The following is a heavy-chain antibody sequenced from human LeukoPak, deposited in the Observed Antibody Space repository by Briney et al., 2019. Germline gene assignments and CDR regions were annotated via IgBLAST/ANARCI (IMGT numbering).Heavy chain of an antibody. D-gene: IGHD3-10*01. J-gene: IGHJ4*02. V-gene: IGHV4-59*01. Sequence: PSETLSLTCTVSGGSISSYYWSWIRQPPGKGLEWIGYIYYSGSTNYNPSLKSRVTISVDTSKNQFSLKLSSVTAADTAVYYCARGRVVWFGEPPYYYFDYWGQGTLVTVSS. CDR3: ARGRVVWFGEPPYYYFDY. CDR1: GGSISSYY. CDR2: IYYSGST.